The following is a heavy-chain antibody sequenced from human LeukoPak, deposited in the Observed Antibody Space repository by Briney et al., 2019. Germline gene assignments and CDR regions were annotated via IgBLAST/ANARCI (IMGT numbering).Heavy chain of an antibody. CDR2: FDPEDGET. J-gene: IGHJ4*02. CDR1: GYTLTELS. CDR3: ARDPLPYSSSWYYFDY. Sequence: ASVKVSCKVSGYTLTELSMHWVRQAPGKGLEWMGGFDPEDGETIYAQKFQGRVTMTTDTSTSTAYMELRSLRSDDTAVYYCARDPLPYSSSWYYFDYWGQGTLVTVSS. V-gene: IGHV1-24*01. D-gene: IGHD6-13*01.